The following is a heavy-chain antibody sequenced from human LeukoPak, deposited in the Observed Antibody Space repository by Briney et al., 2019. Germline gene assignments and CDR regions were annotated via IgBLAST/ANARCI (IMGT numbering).Heavy chain of an antibody. CDR3: ARDSDVPFYY. Sequence: GVSLRLSCAASGFIFSTYSMTCLRQAPGKGREGVANTKQDESEKYYVDSVKGRFIISRDNAKSSLYLQMNSLRAEVTAVYYCARDSDVPFYYWGQGALVTVSS. V-gene: IGHV3-7*01. D-gene: IGHD3-16*01. CDR2: TKQDESEK. CDR1: GFIFSTYS. J-gene: IGHJ4*02.